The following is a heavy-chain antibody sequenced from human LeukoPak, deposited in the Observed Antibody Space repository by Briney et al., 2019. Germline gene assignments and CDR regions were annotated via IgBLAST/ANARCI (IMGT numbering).Heavy chain of an antibody. CDR2: IYYSGST. CDR1: GGSISSSSYY. J-gene: IGHJ4*02. V-gene: IGHV4-39*07. D-gene: IGHD6-19*01. Sequence: SETLSLTCTVSGGSISSSSYYWGWIRQPPGKGLEWIGSIYYSGSTYYNPSLKSRVTISVDTSKNQFSLKLSSVTAADTAVYYCARGAYYSSGWYTYFDYWGQGTLVTVSS. CDR3: ARGAYYSSGWYTYFDY.